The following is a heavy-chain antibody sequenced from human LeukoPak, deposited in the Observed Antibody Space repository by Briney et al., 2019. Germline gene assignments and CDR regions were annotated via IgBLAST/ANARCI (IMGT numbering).Heavy chain of an antibody. CDR3: TRDRESGSVVHYYYYMDV. CDR2: IKQDGSEK. J-gene: IGHJ6*03. V-gene: IGHV3-7*01. Sequence: PGGSLRLSCAGSGFTFNRYWMSWVRQAPGKGLEGVANIKQDGSEKDYLDSVKGRFTISRDNTKNSLYLQMNSLRAEDTAVYYCTRDRESGSVVHYYYYMDVWGKGTTVTVSS. D-gene: IGHD1-26*01. CDR1: GFTFNRYW.